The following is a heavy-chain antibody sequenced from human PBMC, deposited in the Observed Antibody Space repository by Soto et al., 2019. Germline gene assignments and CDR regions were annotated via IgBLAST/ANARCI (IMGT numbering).Heavy chain of an antibody. V-gene: IGHV3-48*02. CDR3: ARDLGGAAFFDY. J-gene: IGHJ4*02. Sequence: XELLSLSCAASGLTFSSYSLNWVREAPGKGLEWVSYISSSSSTIYYADSVKGRFTISRDNAKNSLYLQMNSLRDEDTAVYYSARDLGGAAFFDYCGQGTLVTVSS. D-gene: IGHD3-16*01. CDR2: ISSSSSTI. CDR1: GLTFSSYS.